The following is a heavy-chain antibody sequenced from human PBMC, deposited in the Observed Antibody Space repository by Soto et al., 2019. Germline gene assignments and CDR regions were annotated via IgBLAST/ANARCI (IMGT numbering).Heavy chain of an antibody. D-gene: IGHD4-17*01. CDR2: IYDSGST. CDR1: GGSISGGVGGLYY. CDR3: AGEFIRLTIDCYVDL. Sequence: QLQLRESGPGLVKPSETLSLTCTVSGGSISGGVGGLYYWSWIRQPPGKGLEWIGYIYDSGSTYYNPSLKSRVTISVAISKNQFSPRLSSVTAAGTPVYYCAGEFIRLTIDCYVDLWGRGTVWTVSS. J-gene: IGHJ2*01. V-gene: IGHV4-30-4*01.